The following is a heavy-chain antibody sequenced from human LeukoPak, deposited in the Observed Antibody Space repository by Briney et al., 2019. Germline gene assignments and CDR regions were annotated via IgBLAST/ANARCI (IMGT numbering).Heavy chain of an antibody. Sequence: AASVKVSCKASGYTFTSYAMNWVRQAPGQGLEWMGWSNTNTGNPTYAQGFTGRFVFSLDTSVSTAYLQISSLKAEDTAVYYCARDDGDYSYYYYMEVWGKGTTVTVSS. V-gene: IGHV7-4-1*02. CDR1: GYTFTSYA. CDR2: SNTNTGNP. CDR3: ARDDGDYSYYYYMEV. J-gene: IGHJ6*03. D-gene: IGHD2-21*02.